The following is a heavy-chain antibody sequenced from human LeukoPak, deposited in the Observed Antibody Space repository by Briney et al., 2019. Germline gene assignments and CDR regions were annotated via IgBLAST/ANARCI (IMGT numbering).Heavy chain of an antibody. CDR2: INPSGGST. V-gene: IGHV1-46*01. Sequence: ASVKVSCKASGYTFTSYYMHWVRQAPGEGLEWMGIINPSGGSTSYAQKFQGRVTITADKSTSTVYMELSSLRSGDTAVYYCARVPDYYDSTPGGDIWGQGTMVTVSS. CDR1: GYTFTSYY. CDR3: ARVPDYYDSTPGGDI. J-gene: IGHJ3*02. D-gene: IGHD3-22*01.